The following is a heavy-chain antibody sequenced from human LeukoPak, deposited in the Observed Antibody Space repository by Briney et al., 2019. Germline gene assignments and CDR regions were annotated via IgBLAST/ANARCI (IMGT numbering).Heavy chain of an antibody. Sequence: ASVKVSCTASGYTXTGYYMHWVRQAPGQGLEWMGWINPNSGGTNYAQNFRGRVTMTRDTSNSTAYMELSRLRSDDTAVYYCARAYTGFEAFDFWGQGTLVTVTS. CDR1: GYTXTGYY. CDR2: INPNSGGT. V-gene: IGHV1-2*02. D-gene: IGHD5-12*01. J-gene: IGHJ4*02. CDR3: ARAYTGFEAFDF.